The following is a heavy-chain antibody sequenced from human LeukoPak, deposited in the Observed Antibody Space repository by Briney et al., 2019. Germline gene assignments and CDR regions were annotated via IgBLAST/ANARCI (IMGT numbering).Heavy chain of an antibody. Sequence: PSDTLSLTCTVSGGSISDYYWSWIRQPARKGLEWIGRIYTSGSTNYNPSLKSRITMSVDTSKNQFSLKLSSVTAADTAVYFCARFAQTTVTTPYCDYWGQGNLVTVSS. D-gene: IGHD4-17*01. CDR2: IYTSGST. J-gene: IGHJ4*02. V-gene: IGHV4-4*07. CDR1: GGSISDYY. CDR3: ARFAQTTVTTPYCDY.